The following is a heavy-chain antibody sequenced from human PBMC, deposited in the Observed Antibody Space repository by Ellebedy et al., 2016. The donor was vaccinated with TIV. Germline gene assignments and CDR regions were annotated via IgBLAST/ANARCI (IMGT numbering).Heavy chain of an antibody. CDR2: ISGGGDRT. CDR1: GFTFSNFA. J-gene: IGHJ4*02. Sequence: GGSLRLSCAASGFTFSNFAMHWVRQAPGKGLEWLSVISGGGDRTYHADSVKGRLTITRDNSKNTLYLQVDRVTAEETAVYYCAKGTSSGFNYDRVGCEYWGQGTLVTVSS. V-gene: IGHV3-23*01. D-gene: IGHD3-22*01. CDR3: AKGTSSGFNYDRVGCEY.